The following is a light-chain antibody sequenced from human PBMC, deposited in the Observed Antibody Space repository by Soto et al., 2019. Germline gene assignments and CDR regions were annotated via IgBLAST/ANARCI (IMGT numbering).Light chain of an antibody. CDR2: RTN. CDR1: SSNIGSNY. CDR3: AAWDDSLSGFWV. J-gene: IGLJ3*02. Sequence: QSVLTQPPSASGTPGQRVTISCSGRSSNIGSNYVYWYQQLPGTAPKLLIYRTNQRPSGVPDRLSASKSGTSASLAISGLRSEDEADYYCAAWDDSLSGFWVFCGGTKVTVL. V-gene: IGLV1-47*01.